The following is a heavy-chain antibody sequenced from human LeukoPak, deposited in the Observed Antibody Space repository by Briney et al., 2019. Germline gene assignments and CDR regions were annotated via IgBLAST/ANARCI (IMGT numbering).Heavy chain of an antibody. J-gene: IGHJ4*02. Sequence: SETLSLTCAVYGGSFSDYYWSWIRQSPGKGLEWIGEINHSGSTNYNPSLKSRATISVDTSKNQFSLNLNSVTAADTAVYYCARGQWLDNYWGQGTLVTVSS. D-gene: IGHD6-19*01. CDR2: INHSGST. V-gene: IGHV4-34*01. CDR3: ARGQWLDNY. CDR1: GGSFSDYY.